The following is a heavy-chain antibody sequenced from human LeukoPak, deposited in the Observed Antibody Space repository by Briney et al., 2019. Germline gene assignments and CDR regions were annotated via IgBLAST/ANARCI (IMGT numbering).Heavy chain of an antibody. J-gene: IGHJ6*03. D-gene: IGHD2-2*01. CDR2: FSGRGVST. V-gene: IGHV3-23*01. Sequence: GGSLRLSCAASGVTFSSDAMSWGRQALGKGVGGGSGFSGRGVSTYDADSVKGWFTISRDNSKNTLDLQMNSLRAEDTAIYYCASKFGYCSRSICSSESYYYYYYMDVWGRGTTVTVSS. CDR3: ASKFGYCSRSICSSESYYYYYYMDV. CDR1: GVTFSSDA.